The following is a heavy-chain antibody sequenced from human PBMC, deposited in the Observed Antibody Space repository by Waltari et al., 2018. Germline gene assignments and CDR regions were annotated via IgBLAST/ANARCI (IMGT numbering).Heavy chain of an antibody. Sequence: EVQLLESGGGLVQPGGSLRLSCQASGFTSLTHAINWVRPAPGRGLEWGSSISVSDATYYSDSVKGRFTFSRDYSDNTIHLQMDSLRADDTAVYFCAKPFYNWDDPLHSWGQGAPVTVSS. CDR3: AKPFYNWDDPLHS. V-gene: IGHV3-23*01. CDR1: GFTSLTHA. D-gene: IGHD1-20*01. J-gene: IGHJ1*01. CDR2: ISVSDAT.